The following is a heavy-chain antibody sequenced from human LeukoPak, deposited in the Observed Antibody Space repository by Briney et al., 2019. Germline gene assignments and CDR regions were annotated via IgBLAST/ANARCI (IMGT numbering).Heavy chain of an antibody. CDR2: MNPNSGNT. Sequence: ASVKVSCKASGYTFTSYDINWVRQATGQGLEWMGWMNPNSGNTGYAQKFQGRVTITRNTSISTAYMELSSLRSEDTAVYYCARGRVLWFGELSIPYGMDVWGQGTTVTVSS. V-gene: IGHV1-8*03. CDR1: GYTFTSYD. CDR3: ARGRVLWFGELSIPYGMDV. J-gene: IGHJ6*02. D-gene: IGHD3-10*01.